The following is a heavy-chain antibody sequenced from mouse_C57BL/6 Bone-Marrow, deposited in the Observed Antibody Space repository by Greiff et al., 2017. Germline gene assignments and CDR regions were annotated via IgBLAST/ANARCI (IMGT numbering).Heavy chain of an antibody. J-gene: IGHJ4*01. CDR3: ARVYGRGAMDY. CDR2: IWGVGST. D-gene: IGHD1-1*01. CDR1: GFSLTSYG. V-gene: IGHV2-6*01. Sequence: VKLMESGPGLVAPSQSLSITCTVSGFSLTSYGVDWVRQSPGKGLEWIGVIWGVGSTNYNSALKSRLSISKDNSKSQVFLKMTSLQTDDTAMYYCARVYGRGAMDYWGQGTSVTVSS.